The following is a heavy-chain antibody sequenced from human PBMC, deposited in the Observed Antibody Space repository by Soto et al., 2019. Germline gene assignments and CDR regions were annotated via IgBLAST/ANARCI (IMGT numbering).Heavy chain of an antibody. CDR2: IYYSGST. Sequence: PSETLSLTCTVSGGSISSGDYYWSGIRQPPGKGLEWIVYIYYSGSTYYNPSLKSRVTISVDTSKNQFSLKLSSVTAADTAVYYCARGLELRAREYYFDYWGQGTLVTVSS. J-gene: IGHJ4*02. V-gene: IGHV4-30-4*01. CDR3: ARGLELRAREYYFDY. CDR1: GGSISSGDYY. D-gene: IGHD1-7*01.